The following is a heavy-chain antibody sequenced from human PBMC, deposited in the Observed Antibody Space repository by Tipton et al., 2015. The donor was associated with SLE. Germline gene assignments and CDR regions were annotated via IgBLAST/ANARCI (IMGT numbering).Heavy chain of an antibody. CDR3: AGSRYSSSWYENAFDI. CDR2: IRYDGSNK. D-gene: IGHD6-13*01. V-gene: IGHV3-30*02. J-gene: IGHJ3*02. Sequence: SLRLSCAASGFTFSSYGMHWVRQAPGKGLEWVAFIRYDGSNKYYADSVKGRFTISRDNSKNTLYLQMNSLRAEDTAVYYCAGSRYSSSWYENAFDIWGQGTMVTVSS. CDR1: GFTFSSYG.